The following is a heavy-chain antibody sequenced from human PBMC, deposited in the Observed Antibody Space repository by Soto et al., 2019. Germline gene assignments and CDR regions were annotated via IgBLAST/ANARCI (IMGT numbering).Heavy chain of an antibody. CDR1: GGSISSGGYY. D-gene: IGHD2-15*01. Sequence: PSETLSLTCTVSGGSISSGGYYWSWIRQHPGKGLEWIGYIYYSGSTYYNPSLKSRVTISVDTSKNQFSLKLSSVTAADTAVYYCARDRATCSGGSCYGYYYYGMDVWGQGTTVTVSS. V-gene: IGHV4-31*03. CDR2: IYYSGST. J-gene: IGHJ6*02. CDR3: ARDRATCSGGSCYGYYYYGMDV.